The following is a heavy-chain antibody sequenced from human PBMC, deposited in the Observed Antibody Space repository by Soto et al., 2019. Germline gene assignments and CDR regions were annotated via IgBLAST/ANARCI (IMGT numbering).Heavy chain of an antibody. J-gene: IGHJ3*01. D-gene: IGHD1-26*01. CDR1: GFTFSDTL. Sequence: QVQLVQSGAELKKPGASVNISCQASGFTFSDTLINWVRQGPGQRLEWMGWINSANGNTRYSESFQGRVTISSLSSASTAHVALSDLTSEDTAVYYCARDIVSFGPRANDAFDLWGQGTMITVSS. CDR3: ARDIVSFGPRANDAFDL. V-gene: IGHV1-3*01. CDR2: INSANGNT.